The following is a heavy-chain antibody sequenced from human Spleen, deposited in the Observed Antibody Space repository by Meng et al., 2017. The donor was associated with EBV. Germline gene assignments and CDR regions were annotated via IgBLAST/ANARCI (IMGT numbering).Heavy chain of an antibody. Sequence: QVQLVQSGAEVKEPGASVKVSCKASGYTFTSSDISWVRQAPGQGLEWVGRVRGYNGHTSYAEKFQGRVSMTTDTSTSTAYMELRSLRSDDTAMYYCARDQGVASAIDFWGQGTLVTVSS. V-gene: IGHV1-18*01. J-gene: IGHJ4*02. CDR1: GYTFTSSD. CDR3: ARDQGVASAIDF. CDR2: VRGYNGHT. D-gene: IGHD2-21*01.